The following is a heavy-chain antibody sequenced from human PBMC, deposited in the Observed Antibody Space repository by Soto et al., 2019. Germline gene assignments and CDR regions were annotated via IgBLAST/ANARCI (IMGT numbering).Heavy chain of an antibody. CDR2: IYYSGST. CDR1: GGSISSYY. J-gene: IGHJ4*02. Sequence: TPSLTCTVSGGSISSYYWSWIRQPPGKGLEWIGDIYYSGSTNYNPSLKSRVTISVDTSKNQFSLKLSSVTAADTAVYYCARGLVLGSYYFDYWGQGTLVTVSS. V-gene: IGHV4-59*12. D-gene: IGHD6-13*01. CDR3: ARGLVLGSYYFDY.